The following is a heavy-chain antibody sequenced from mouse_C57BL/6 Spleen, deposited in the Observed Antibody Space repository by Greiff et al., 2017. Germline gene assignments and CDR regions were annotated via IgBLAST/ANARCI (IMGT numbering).Heavy chain of an antibody. CDR3: SYYGSSFSYAMDY. J-gene: IGHJ4*01. V-gene: IGHV14-2*01. CDR1: GFNIKDYY. Sequence: VQLKESGAELVKPGASVKLSCTASGFNIKDYYMHWVKQRTEQGLEWIGRIDPEDGETKYAPKFQGKATITADTSSNTAYLQLSSLTSEDTAVYYCSYYGSSFSYAMDYWGQGASVTVSS. D-gene: IGHD1-1*01. CDR2: IDPEDGET.